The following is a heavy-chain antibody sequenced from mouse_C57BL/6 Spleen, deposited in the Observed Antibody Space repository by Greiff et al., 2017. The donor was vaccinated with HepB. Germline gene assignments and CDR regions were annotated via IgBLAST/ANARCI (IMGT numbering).Heavy chain of an antibody. D-gene: IGHD1-1*01. Sequence: EVKVVESGGGLVKPGGSLKLSCAASGFTFSSYAMSWVRQTPEKRLEWVATISDGGSYTYYPDNVKGRFTISRDNAKNNLYLQMSHLKSEDTAMYYCARSYYGSKYYFDYWGQGTTLTVSS. CDR2: ISDGGSYT. CDR1: GFTFSSYA. CDR3: ARSYYGSKYYFDY. V-gene: IGHV5-4*03. J-gene: IGHJ2*01.